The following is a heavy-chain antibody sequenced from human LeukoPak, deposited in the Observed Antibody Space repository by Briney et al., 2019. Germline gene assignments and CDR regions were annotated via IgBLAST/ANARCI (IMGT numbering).Heavy chain of an antibody. V-gene: IGHV3-21*01. J-gene: IGHJ4*02. CDR2: ISSSSSYI. CDR1: GFTFSSYS. D-gene: IGHD6-19*01. CDR3: ARGSDSDYSSGPFDY. Sequence: PGGSLRLSCAASGFTFSSYSMNWVRQAPGKGLEWVSSISSSSSYIYYADSVKGRFTISRDNAENSLCLQMNSLRAEDTAVYYCARGSDSDYSSGPFDYWGQGTLVTVSS.